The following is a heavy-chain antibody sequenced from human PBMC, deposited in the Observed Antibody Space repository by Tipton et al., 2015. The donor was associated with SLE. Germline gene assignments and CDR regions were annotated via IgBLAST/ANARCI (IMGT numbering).Heavy chain of an antibody. CDR3: VRDRGYSYGTNWFDP. CDR1: GFTLSSYA. V-gene: IGHV3-48*03. CDR2: ISRSGSSI. D-gene: IGHD5-18*01. J-gene: IGHJ5*02. Sequence: SLRLSCAAAGFTLSSYAMNWIRQAPGKGLEWIAYISRSGSSIHYADSVKGRFTISRDNARNSLYLQMNSLRAEDTAFYYCVRDRGYSYGTNWFDPWGQGTLVTVSS.